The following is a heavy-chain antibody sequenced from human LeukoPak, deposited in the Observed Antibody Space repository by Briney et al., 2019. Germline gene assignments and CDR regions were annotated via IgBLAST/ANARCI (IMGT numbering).Heavy chain of an antibody. CDR2: IHSGGNT. Sequence: GGSLRLSCAASGFTFSSYAISWVRQAPGKGLEWVSVIHSGGNTYYADSVKGRFTISRDNSKNTLYLQMNSLRAEDTAVYYCTRDLNSGGSCWGQGNLVTVSS. CDR1: GFTFSSYA. CDR3: TRDLNSGGSC. V-gene: IGHV3-53*01. D-gene: IGHD2-15*01. J-gene: IGHJ4*02.